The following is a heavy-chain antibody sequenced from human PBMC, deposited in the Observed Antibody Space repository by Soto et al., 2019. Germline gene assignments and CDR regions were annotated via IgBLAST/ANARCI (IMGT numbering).Heavy chain of an antibody. CDR1: GFTFDDYA. CDR3: ARDSTRLLLWFGESHGMDV. J-gene: IGHJ6*02. D-gene: IGHD3-10*01. CDR2: ISWNSVSI. Sequence: QPGGSMRLSCAASGFTFDDYAMHWVRKDPGKGLEWVSGISWNSVSIGYADSVKGRFTISRDNSKNTLYLQMNSLRAEDTAVYYCARDSTRLLLWFGESHGMDVWGQGTTVTVSS. V-gene: IGHV3-9*01.